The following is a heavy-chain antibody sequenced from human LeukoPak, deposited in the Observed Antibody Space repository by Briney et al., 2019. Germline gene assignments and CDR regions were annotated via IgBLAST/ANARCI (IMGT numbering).Heavy chain of an antibody. CDR3: ARDPVAFCSGGSCHGEVDF. CDR2: ISYDGSNN. Sequence: GGSLRLSCAASGFIFSIFAIHWVRQAPGKGLEWVAVISYDGSNNYYADSVKGRFTISRDNSQNTLYLQMNSLRAEDTAVYFCARDPVAFCSGGSCHGEVDFWGRGTLVTVSS. CDR1: GFIFSIFA. V-gene: IGHV3-30-3*01. J-gene: IGHJ4*02. D-gene: IGHD2-15*01.